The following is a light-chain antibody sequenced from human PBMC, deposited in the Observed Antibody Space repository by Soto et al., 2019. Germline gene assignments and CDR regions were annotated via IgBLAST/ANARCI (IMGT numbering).Light chain of an antibody. CDR3: RHRSNWPLT. CDR2: DAS. V-gene: IGKV3-11*01. J-gene: IGKJ4*01. Sequence: EIVLTQSPGTLSLSPGERATLSCRASQSVSSYLAWYQQKPGQAPRLLIYDASNRATGIPARFSGSGSGTDFTLTISSLEPEDFAVYYCRHRSNWPLTFGGGTKVEIK. CDR1: QSVSSY.